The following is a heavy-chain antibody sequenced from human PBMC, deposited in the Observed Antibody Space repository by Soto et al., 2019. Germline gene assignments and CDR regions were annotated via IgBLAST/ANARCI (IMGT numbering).Heavy chain of an antibody. CDR2: INSDGSST. D-gene: IGHD2-15*01. CDR1: GFTFSSSW. J-gene: IGHJ6*02. V-gene: IGHV3-74*01. Sequence: PGGSLRLSCAASGFTFSSSWMHWVRQAPGKGLVWVSRINSDGSSTSYADSVKGRFTISRDNAKNTLYLQMNSLRAEDTAVYYCARSSGGSNDYYYYGMDVWGQGTTVTVSS. CDR3: ARSSGGSNDYYYYGMDV.